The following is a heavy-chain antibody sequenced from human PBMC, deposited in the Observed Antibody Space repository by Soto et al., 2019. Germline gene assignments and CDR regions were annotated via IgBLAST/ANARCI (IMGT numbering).Heavy chain of an antibody. CDR3: ARGTYCDY. D-gene: IGHD1-1*01. J-gene: IGHJ4*02. CDR2: ISAYNDHT. CDR1: GYTLTTYG. V-gene: IGHV1-18*01. Sequence: QVQLVQSGAEVKKPGASVKVSCKAAGYTLTTYGVSWVRQAPGQGLEWVGWISAYNDHTNYAQKFQGRVTMTTDTSTSTAYRELRSLRSDDPAVDYGARGTYCDYWGQGTLVTVSS.